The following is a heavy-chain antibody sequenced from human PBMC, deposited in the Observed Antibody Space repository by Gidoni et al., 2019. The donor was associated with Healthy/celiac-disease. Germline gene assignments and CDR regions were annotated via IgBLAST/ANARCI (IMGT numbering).Heavy chain of an antibody. CDR1: GGSFGGYY. J-gene: IGHJ5*02. Sequence: QVQLQQWGAGLLKPSETLSLTCAVYGGSFGGYYWSWIRQPPGKGLGWSGEITHSGSTNYNPSLKIRGTISVDTSKNQFSLKLSSVTAADTAVYYCARGDYVWGSYRYNWFDPWGQGTLVTVSS. CDR2: ITHSGST. CDR3: ARGDYVWGSYRYNWFDP. V-gene: IGHV4-34*01. D-gene: IGHD3-16*02.